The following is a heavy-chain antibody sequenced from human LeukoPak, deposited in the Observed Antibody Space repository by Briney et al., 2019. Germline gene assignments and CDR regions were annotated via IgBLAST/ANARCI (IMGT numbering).Heavy chain of an antibody. CDR1: GYTISSDY. CDR2: IKQGGSEK. V-gene: IGHV3-7*03. D-gene: IGHD6-13*01. Sequence: GESLRLSCAASGYTISSDYKRGLSRPPGEGLLGWAKIKQGGSEKYYIASVKGRFTISRDKAKNSLYLQMNSLTAADTAVYYCARYELGSPGYWGQGPLVTVSS. CDR3: ARYELGSPGY. J-gene: IGHJ4*02.